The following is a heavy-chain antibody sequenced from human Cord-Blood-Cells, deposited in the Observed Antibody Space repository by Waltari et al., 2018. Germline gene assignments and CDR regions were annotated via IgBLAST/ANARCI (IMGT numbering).Heavy chain of an antibody. CDR2: INHSGST. V-gene: IGHV4-34*01. CDR1: GVSFSGYY. Sequence: QVQLQQWGAGLLKPSETLSLTCAVYGVSFSGYYWSWIRQPPGKGLEWIGEINHSGSTNYNPSLKSRVTISVDTSKNQFSLKLSSVTAADTAVYYCAKTGDLYYFDYWGQGTLVTVSS. D-gene: IGHD7-27*01. J-gene: IGHJ4*02. CDR3: AKTGDLYYFDY.